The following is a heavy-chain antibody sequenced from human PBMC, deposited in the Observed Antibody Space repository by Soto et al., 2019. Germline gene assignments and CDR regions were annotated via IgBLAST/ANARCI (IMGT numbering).Heavy chain of an antibody. CDR2: ISAYNGNT. CDR1: WYTFTSNG. J-gene: IGHJ3*02. CDR3: ARDKIAYSRIWGHGEDAFDI. V-gene: IGHV1-18*01. Sequence: GASVKASCKASWYTFTSNGIRWGRQAPGQGLERFVCISAYNGNTNYAQKLQARVTMTTDKARSKAYLELRSLRSDDTAVYYCARDKIAYSRIWGHGEDAFDIWGQGTFVTV. D-gene: IGHD6-13*01.